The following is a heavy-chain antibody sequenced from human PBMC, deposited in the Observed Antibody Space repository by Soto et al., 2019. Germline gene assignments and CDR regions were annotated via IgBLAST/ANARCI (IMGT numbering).Heavy chain of an antibody. CDR2: IYYSGST. V-gene: IGHV4-30-4*01. J-gene: IGHJ5*02. CDR3: AREKYDSSGRNWFDP. CDR1: GFSISSGDYY. Sequence: SETLSLTCTFSGFSISSGDYYLSWIRQPPGKGLEWIGYIYYSGSTYYNPSLKSRVTISVDTSKNQFSLKLSSVTAADTAVYYCAREKYDSSGRNWFDPWGQGTLVTV. D-gene: IGHD3-22*01.